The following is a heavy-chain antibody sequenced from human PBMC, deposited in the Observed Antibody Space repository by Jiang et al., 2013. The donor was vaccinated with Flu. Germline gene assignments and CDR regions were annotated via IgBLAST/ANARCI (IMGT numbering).Heavy chain of an antibody. J-gene: IGHJ3*02. Sequence: PGESLKISCKGSGYSFTSYWIGWVRQMPGKGLEWMGIIYPGDSDTRYSPSFQGQVTISADKSISTAYLQWSSLKASDTAMYYCARTNGDIAAAGTAFDIWGQGTMVTVSS. CDR2: IYPGDSDT. D-gene: IGHD6-13*01. CDR3: ARTNGDIAAAGTAFDI. V-gene: IGHV5-51*01. CDR1: GYSFTSYW.